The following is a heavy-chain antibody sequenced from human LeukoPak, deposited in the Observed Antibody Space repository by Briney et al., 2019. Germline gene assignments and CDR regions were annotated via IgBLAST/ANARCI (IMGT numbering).Heavy chain of an antibody. J-gene: IGHJ4*02. CDR2: INPSGGST. Sequence: ASVKVSCKASGYTFTSYYMHWVRQAPGQGLEWMGIINPSGGSTSYAQKFQGRVTMTRDTSTSTVYMELSSLRPEDTAVYYCARGAWGYDILTGYYAILDYWGQGTLVTVSS. D-gene: IGHD3-9*01. CDR3: ARGAWGYDILTGYYAILDY. V-gene: IGHV1-46*03. CDR1: GYTFTSYY.